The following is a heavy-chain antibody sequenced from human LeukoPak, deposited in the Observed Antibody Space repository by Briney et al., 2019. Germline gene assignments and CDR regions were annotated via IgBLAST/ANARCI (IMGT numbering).Heavy chain of an antibody. J-gene: IGHJ5*02. D-gene: IGHD1-26*01. V-gene: IGHV4-59*13. CDR3: ARAWWEPRVFDP. CDR2: MSYTGSA. CDR1: GASIKTYY. Sequence: SETLSLTCNVSGASIKTYYWSWIRQPPGKGLEWIGYMSYTGSANYNPSLRSRVAMSVDTSTNQFSLTLSYVTAADTAVYYCARAWWEPRVFDPWGQGTLVTVSA.